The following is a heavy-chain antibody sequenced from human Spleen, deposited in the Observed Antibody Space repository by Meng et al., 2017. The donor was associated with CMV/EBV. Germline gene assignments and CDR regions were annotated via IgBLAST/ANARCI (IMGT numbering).Heavy chain of an antibody. V-gene: IGHV1-2*02. CDR2: FIPTDNST. Sequence: ASVKVSCKASGYTFTNYYMHWVRQAPGQGLEWVGIFIPTDNSTSSAQKFQGRVTMTRDTSISTAYMELSRLRSDDTAVYYCARDISGYDFWSGPTSGMDVWGQGTTVTVSS. J-gene: IGHJ6*02. CDR3: ARDISGYDFWSGPTSGMDV. D-gene: IGHD3-3*01. CDR1: GYTFTNYY.